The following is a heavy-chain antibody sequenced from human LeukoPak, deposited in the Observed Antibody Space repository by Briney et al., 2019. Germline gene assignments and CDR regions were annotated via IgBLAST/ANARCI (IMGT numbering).Heavy chain of an antibody. CDR3: ATEVWFRADS. CDR2: IDQYGGQK. J-gene: IGHJ4*02. CDR1: GFTFSVYW. D-gene: IGHD3-10*01. Sequence: GGSLRLACAASGFTFSVYWMTWVRQAPGKGLEWVATIDQYGGQKNYVESVKGRFTISRDNAENSLFLQMNSLRADDTAVYYCATEVWFRADSWGQGTLVTVSS. V-gene: IGHV3-7*05.